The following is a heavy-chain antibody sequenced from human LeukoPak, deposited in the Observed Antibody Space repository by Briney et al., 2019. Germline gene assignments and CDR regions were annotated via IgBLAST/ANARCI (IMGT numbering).Heavy chain of an antibody. CDR1: GDSITSYF. J-gene: IGHJ6*03. V-gene: IGHV4-59*08. Sequence: SSETLSLTCTVSGDSITSYFWSWIRQPPGKGLEWVGYIFYSGITNYNPSLKSRVTMSVDTSKNQFSLKLSSVTAADTAVYYCARGAYYMDVWGKGTTVTVSS. CDR2: IFYSGIT. CDR3: ARGAYYMDV.